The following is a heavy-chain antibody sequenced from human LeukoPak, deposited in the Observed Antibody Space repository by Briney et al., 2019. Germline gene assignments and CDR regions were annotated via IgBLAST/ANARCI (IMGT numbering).Heavy chain of an antibody. CDR3: ARQGDSRGGPFDI. CDR2: FNRGDSDT. V-gene: IGHV5-51*01. J-gene: IGHJ3*02. D-gene: IGHD2-21*02. Sequence: GESLKISCEASGFTSTNYWIGWVRQMPGKGLEYMGIFNRGDSDTRYSPSFQGQVTFSVDKSISTAYLQWSSLKASDTAMYYCARQGDSRGGPFDIWGQGTMVTVAS. CDR1: GFTSTNYW.